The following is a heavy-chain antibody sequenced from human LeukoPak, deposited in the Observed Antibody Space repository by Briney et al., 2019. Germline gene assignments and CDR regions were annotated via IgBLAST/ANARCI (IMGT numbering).Heavy chain of an antibody. V-gene: IGHV1-3*01. CDR2: INAGNGNT. Sequence: ASVKVSCKASGYTFTGYYMHWVRQAPGQRLEWMGWINAGNGNTKYSQKFQGRVTITRDTSASTAYMELSSLRSEDTAVYYCARAYYYDSSGYGYWGQGTLVTVSS. CDR3: ARAYYYDSSGYGY. D-gene: IGHD3-22*01. J-gene: IGHJ4*02. CDR1: GYTFTGYY.